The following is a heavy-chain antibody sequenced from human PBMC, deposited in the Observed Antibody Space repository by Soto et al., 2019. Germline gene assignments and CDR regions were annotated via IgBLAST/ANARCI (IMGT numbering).Heavy chain of an antibody. D-gene: IGHD4-17*01. CDR3: ARGGRRTTVTTTDYYGLDV. Sequence: QVQLVQSGAEVKKPGASVKVSCKASGYFFTSYYVHGVRQAPGQGLEWIGIINPYGGKTHYAQKFQDRVAMTADTSTSTVYMELSSLRSDDTAVYYCARGGRRTTVTTTDYYGLDVWGQGTTVTVSS. CDR2: INPYGGKT. J-gene: IGHJ6*02. CDR1: GYFFTSYY. V-gene: IGHV1-46*01.